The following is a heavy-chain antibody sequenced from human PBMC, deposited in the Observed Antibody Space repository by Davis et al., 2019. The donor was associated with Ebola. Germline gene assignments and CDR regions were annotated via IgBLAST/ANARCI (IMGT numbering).Heavy chain of an antibody. CDR2: INQSGRT. V-gene: IGHV4-34*01. Sequence: MPSETLSLTCAAHGGSLTGYQWSWVRQPPGKALEWIGAINQSGRTKYNPSLKSRLTISVDTSTNPFSLKLNSATAADTAVYYCARGGRYTNNWTVGVWGQGSLVTVSS. J-gene: IGHJ4*02. D-gene: IGHD1-1*01. CDR1: GGSLTGYQ. CDR3: ARGGRYTNNWTVGV.